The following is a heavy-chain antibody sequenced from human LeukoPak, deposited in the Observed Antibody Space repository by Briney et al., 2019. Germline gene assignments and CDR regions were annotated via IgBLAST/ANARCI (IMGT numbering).Heavy chain of an antibody. J-gene: IGHJ5*02. D-gene: IGHD1-26*01. V-gene: IGHV4-34*01. Sequence: SETLSLTCAVYGGSFSGYYWSWIRQPPGKGLEWIGEINHSGSTNYNPSLKSRVTISVDTSKNQFSLKLSSVTAADTAVYYCARRGRRSSRTSGSYYPNWFDPWGQGTLVTVSS. CDR1: GGSFSGYY. CDR3: ARRGRRSSRTSGSYYPNWFDP. CDR2: INHSGST.